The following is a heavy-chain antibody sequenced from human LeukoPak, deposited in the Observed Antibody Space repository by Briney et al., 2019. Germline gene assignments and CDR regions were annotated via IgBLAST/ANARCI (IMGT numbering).Heavy chain of an antibody. CDR2: IYYSGST. J-gene: IGHJ4*02. CDR3: ASHYYDSRPFFDY. D-gene: IGHD3-22*01. Sequence: PSETLSLTCTVSGGSISSYYWSWIRQPPGKGLEWIGYIYYSGSTNYNPSLKSRVTISVDTSKNQFSLKLSSVTAADTAVYYCASHYYDSRPFFDYWGQGTLVTVSS. CDR1: GGSISSYY. V-gene: IGHV4-59*08.